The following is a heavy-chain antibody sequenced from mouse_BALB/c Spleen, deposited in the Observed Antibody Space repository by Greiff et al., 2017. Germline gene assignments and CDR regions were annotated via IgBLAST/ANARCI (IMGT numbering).Heavy chain of an antibody. CDR2: ISSGGGST. CDR1: GFAFSSYD. CDR3: ARPFYYDYDGGFAY. Sequence: EVQLVESGGGLVKPGGSLKLSCAASGFAFSSYDMSWVRQTPEKRLEWVAYISSGGGSTYYPDTVKGRFTISRDNAKNTLYLQMSSLKSEDTAMYYCARPFYYDYDGGFAYWGQGTLVTVSA. J-gene: IGHJ3*01. D-gene: IGHD2-4*01. V-gene: IGHV5-12-1*01.